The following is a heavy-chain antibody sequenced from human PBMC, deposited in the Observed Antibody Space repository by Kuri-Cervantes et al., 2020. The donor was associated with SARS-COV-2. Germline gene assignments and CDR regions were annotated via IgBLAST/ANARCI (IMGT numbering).Heavy chain of an antibody. Sequence: GSLRLSCAVYGGSFSGYYWSWIRQPPGKGLEWIGEINHSGSTNYNPSLKSRVTISVDTSKNQFSLKLSSVTAADTAVYYCARAVKRFDYWGQGTLGHRLL. V-gene: IGHV4-34*01. D-gene: IGHD2/OR15-2a*01. J-gene: IGHJ4*02. CDR3: ARAVKRFDY. CDR2: INHSGST. CDR1: GGSFSGYY.